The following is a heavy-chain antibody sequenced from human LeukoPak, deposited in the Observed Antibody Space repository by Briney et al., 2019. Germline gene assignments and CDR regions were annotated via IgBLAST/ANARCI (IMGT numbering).Heavy chain of an antibody. V-gene: IGHV1-2*02. CDR1: GYTFTGSY. J-gene: IGHJ3*02. CDR3: AVPSIAVAGSDAFDI. Sequence: GASVKVSCKASGYTFTGSYMHWVRQAPGQGLEWMGWINPNSGGTNYAQKFQGRVTMTRDTSISTAYMEVSRLRSDDTAVYYCAVPSIAVAGSDAFDIWGQGTMVTVSS. D-gene: IGHD6-19*01. CDR2: INPNSGGT.